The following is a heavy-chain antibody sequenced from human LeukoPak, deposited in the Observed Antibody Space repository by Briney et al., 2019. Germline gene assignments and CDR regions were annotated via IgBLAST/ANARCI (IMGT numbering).Heavy chain of an antibody. D-gene: IGHD3-10*01. CDR3: ATLLWFGEFSEYFQH. V-gene: IGHV3-7*01. CDR2: IKEDGSEK. CDR1: GFTFSIYW. Sequence: PGGSLGLSCAASGFTFSIYWMSWVRQAPGKGLEWVANIKEDGSEKYYVDSVKGRFKISRDNAKNSLYLQMNSLRAEDTAVYYCATLLWFGEFSEYFQHWGQGTLVTVSS. J-gene: IGHJ1*01.